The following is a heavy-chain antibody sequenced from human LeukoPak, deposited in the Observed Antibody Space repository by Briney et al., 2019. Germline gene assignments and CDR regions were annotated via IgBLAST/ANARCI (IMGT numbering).Heavy chain of an antibody. CDR3: ARVLPDTHYYETSGDYYPRYFDY. Sequence: ASVKVSCKASGYTFIGYYMHWVRQAPGQGLEWMGWINPNTGSTNFAQKFQGRVTMTRDTSISTAYIELSRLKSDDTAVYYCARVLPDTHYYETSGDYYPRYFDYWGQGTLVTVAS. D-gene: IGHD3-22*01. V-gene: IGHV1-2*02. CDR2: INPNTGST. J-gene: IGHJ4*02. CDR1: GYTFIGYY.